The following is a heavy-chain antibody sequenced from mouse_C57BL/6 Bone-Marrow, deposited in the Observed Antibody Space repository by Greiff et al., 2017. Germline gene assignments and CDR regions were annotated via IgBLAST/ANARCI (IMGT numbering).Heavy chain of an antibody. Sequence: VQLQQSGTVLARPGASVKMSCKTSGYTFTSYWMHWVKPRPGQGLEWIGAIYPGNSDTSYNQKFKGKVKLTAVTSASTAYMELSSLTNEDSAVYYCTRREDYYGSSRYVGVDYWGQGTTLTGSS. V-gene: IGHV1-5*01. D-gene: IGHD1-1*01. J-gene: IGHJ2*01. CDR2: IYPGNSDT. CDR1: GYTFTSYW. CDR3: TRREDYYGSSRYVGVDY.